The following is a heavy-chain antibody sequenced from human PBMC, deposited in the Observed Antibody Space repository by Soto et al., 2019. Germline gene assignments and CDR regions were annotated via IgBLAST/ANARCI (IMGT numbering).Heavy chain of an antibody. CDR3: ARAVHSRMDV. CDR1: GYTFTVYN. CDR2: INPSVDST. V-gene: IGHV1-46*01. Sequence: QVQLVQSGAEVKKPGASVKVSCKASGYTFTVYNMHWVRQAPGQGPEWMGTINPSVDSTSYAQKFQGRIAMTRDTSTSTLYMELSGLSSEDSAVYYWARAVHSRMDVWGQGTTVTVSS. J-gene: IGHJ6*02. D-gene: IGHD1-1*01.